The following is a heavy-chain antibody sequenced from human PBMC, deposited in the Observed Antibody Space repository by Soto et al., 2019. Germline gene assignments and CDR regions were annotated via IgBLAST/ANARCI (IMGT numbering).Heavy chain of an antibody. J-gene: IGHJ4*02. CDR3: ARDGGYGPVL. CDR2: FYYSGST. Sequence: QVQLQESGPGLVKPSETLSLTCTASGGSISSYYWSWIRQPPGKGLEWIGYFYYSGSTNYHPTLKSGATISVDTSKIQFSLKLSSVTAAGTAVYYCARDGGYGPVLWGQGTLVTVSS. D-gene: IGHD5-12*01. CDR1: GGSISSYY. V-gene: IGHV4-59*01.